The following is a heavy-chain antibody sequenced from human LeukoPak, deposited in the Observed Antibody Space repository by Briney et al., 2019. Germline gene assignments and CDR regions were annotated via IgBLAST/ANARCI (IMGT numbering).Heavy chain of an antibody. CDR1: GGSFSGYY. Sequence: SETLSLTCAVYGGSFSGYYWSWIRQPPGKGLEWIGEINHSGSTNYNPSLKSRVTISVDTSKNQFSLKLSSVTAADTAVYYCAREGGLRYFDWLFDYLDYWGQGTLVTVSS. CDR3: AREGGLRYFDWLFDYLDY. D-gene: IGHD3-9*01. CDR2: INHSGST. J-gene: IGHJ4*02. V-gene: IGHV4-34*01.